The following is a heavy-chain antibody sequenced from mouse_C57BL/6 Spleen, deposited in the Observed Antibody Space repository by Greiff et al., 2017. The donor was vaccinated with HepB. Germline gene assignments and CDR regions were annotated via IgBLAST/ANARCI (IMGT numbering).Heavy chain of an antibody. CDR1: GFNIKDDY. V-gene: IGHV14-4*01. CDR3: TTPPPYYYGSSFDD. D-gene: IGHD1-1*01. CDR2: IDPENGDT. J-gene: IGHJ2*01. Sequence: VQLKESGAELVRPGASVKLSCTASGFNIKDDYMHWVKQRPEQGLEWIGWIDPENGDTEYASKFQGKATITADTSSNTAYLQLSSLTSEDTAVYYCTTPPPYYYGSSFDDWGQGTTLTVSS.